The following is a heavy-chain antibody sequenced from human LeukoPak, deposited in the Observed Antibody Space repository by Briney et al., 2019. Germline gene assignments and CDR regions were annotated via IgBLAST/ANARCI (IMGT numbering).Heavy chain of an antibody. J-gene: IGHJ4*02. V-gene: IGHV4-39*01. Sequence: PSGTLSLTCTVSGGSISNSNSYWGWIRQPPGKGLEWIGSIYYSGSTYYNPSLKSRVTISVDTSKNQFSLKLSSVTAADTAVYYCARQLPILSYFTIFGLDYWGQGTLVTVSS. CDR1: GGSISNSNSY. CDR3: ARQLPILSYFTIFGLDY. D-gene: IGHD3/OR15-3a*01. CDR2: IYYSGST.